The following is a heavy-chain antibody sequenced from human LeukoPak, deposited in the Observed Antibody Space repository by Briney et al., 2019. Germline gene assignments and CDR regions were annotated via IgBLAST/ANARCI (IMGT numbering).Heavy chain of an antibody. J-gene: IGHJ3*01. CDR2: IYPGDSDT. V-gene: IGHV5-51*01. CDR3: ARRDYFDSSGSATTFDL. D-gene: IGHD3-22*01. Sequence: GESLKISCKGSGYSFTSYWICWVRQMPGKGLEWMGIIYPGDSDTRYSPSFQGQVTISADKSISTASLQWSSLQASDTAMYYCARRDYFDSSGSATTFDLWGQGTMVTVSS. CDR1: GYSFTSYW.